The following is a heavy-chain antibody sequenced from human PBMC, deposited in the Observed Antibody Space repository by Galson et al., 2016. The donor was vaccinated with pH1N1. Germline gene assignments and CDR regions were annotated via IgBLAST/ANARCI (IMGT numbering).Heavy chain of an antibody. J-gene: IGHJ3*02. Sequence: LSLTCAVTGYSISSGYYWGWIRQPPGKGLEWIESIYHCGSTYYNPSLKSRVTISADTSKNQVPLKLRSVTAADTAVYYCATYRGSVVDAFEIWGQGTMVTVSS. D-gene: IGHD4-23*01. CDR1: GYSISSGYY. CDR3: ATYRGSVVDAFEI. V-gene: IGHV4-38-2*01. CDR2: IYHCGST.